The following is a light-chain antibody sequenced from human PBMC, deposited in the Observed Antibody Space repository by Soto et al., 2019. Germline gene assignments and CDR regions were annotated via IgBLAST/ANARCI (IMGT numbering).Light chain of an antibody. Sequence: EIVMTQSPAILSVSPGERATLSCRASQSVRNNLAWYQQKPGQAPRLLIYGASTRATGIPARFSGSGSGTEFTLTISSLQSEDFALYYCQHYNNWPPAWTFGQGTKVEIK. CDR2: GAS. CDR1: QSVRNN. J-gene: IGKJ1*01. V-gene: IGKV3-15*01. CDR3: QHYNNWPPAWT.